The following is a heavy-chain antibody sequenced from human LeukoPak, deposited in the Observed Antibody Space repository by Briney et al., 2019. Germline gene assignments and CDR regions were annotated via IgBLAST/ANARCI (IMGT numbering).Heavy chain of an antibody. CDR2: ISGSGGST. Sequence: GGSLRLSCAASRFIFSSYPMSWVGQAPGKALEWVSAISGSGGSTNYADSVKGRFTISRDNSKNTLYLQMNSLRAEDTAVYYCAKDGLRYFDWYHPNWFDPWGQGTLVTVSS. CDR3: AKDGLRYFDWYHPNWFDP. D-gene: IGHD3-9*01. J-gene: IGHJ5*02. V-gene: IGHV3-23*01. CDR1: RFIFSSYP.